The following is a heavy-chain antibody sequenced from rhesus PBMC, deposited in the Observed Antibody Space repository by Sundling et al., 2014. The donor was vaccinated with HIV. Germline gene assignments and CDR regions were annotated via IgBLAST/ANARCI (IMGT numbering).Heavy chain of an antibody. CDR3: ASDSSGWHHRFDF. V-gene: IGHV4-165*01. CDR2: LFGSIGST. CDR1: GGSISGGYY. Sequence: QLQLQESGPGLVKPSETLSLTCAVSGGSISGGYYWTWIRQPPGKGLEWIGHLFGSIGSTYYNPSLKSRVTISTDTSKNQFSLKVTSVTAADTAVYYCASDSSGWHHRFDFWGQGVLVTVSS. J-gene: IGHJ4*01. D-gene: IGHD6-31*01.